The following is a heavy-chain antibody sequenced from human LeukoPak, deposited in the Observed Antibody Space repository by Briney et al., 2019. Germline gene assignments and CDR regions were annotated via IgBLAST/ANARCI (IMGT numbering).Heavy chain of an antibody. V-gene: IGHV4-38-2*02. CDR3: ARAVDSSGFSSFQH. CDR1: GHSIINSYY. CDR2: IYHTGST. D-gene: IGHD3-22*01. J-gene: IGHJ1*01. Sequence: SETLSLTCSVSGHSIINSYYWGWIRQPPGKGLEWIGSIYHTGSTYYNPSLKSRVTISVDTSKNQFSLKLKSVTAADTAVYYCARAVDSSGFSSFQHWGQGTLVTVSS.